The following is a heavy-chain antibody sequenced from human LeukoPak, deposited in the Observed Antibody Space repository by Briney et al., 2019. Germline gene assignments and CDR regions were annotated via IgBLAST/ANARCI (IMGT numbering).Heavy chain of an antibody. D-gene: IGHD6-13*01. CDR2: INGDGGST. CDR1: GFPFRNYW. J-gene: IGHJ4*02. Sequence: PGGSLRLSLASTGFPFRNYWSPWVGRAPGKGLVWLSRINGDGGSTSYAGSVKGRSTISRDNPKNTLYLQMNSLRAQDTAVYYCARTAAAAVYNFDYSGQGTLVTASS. CDR3: ARTAAAAVYNFDY. V-gene: IGHV3-74*01.